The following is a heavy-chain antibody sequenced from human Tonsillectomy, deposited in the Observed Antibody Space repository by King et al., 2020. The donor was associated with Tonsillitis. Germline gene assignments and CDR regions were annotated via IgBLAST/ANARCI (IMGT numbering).Heavy chain of an antibody. Sequence: VQLVESGGGLVKPGGSLRLSCAASGFTLSIYSMNWGRQAPGKGLEGGSSITSRSNYADSLKGRFTISRDNAKNSLYLQMKSLRAEDTAVYYCARRRSYYDSSGYYYEDGFDIWGQGTMITISS. J-gene: IGHJ3*02. V-gene: IGHV3-21*01. CDR1: GFTLSIYS. D-gene: IGHD3-22*01. CDR3: ARRRSYYDSSGYYYEDGFDI. CDR2: ITSRS.